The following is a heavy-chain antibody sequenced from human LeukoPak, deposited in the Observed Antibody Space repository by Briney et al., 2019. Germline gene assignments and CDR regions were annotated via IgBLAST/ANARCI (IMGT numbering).Heavy chain of an antibody. Sequence: SETLSLTCTVSGGSISSGGYSWSWIRQHPGKGLEWIGYIYYSGSTYYNPSLKSRVTISVDTSKNQFSLKLSFVTAADTAVYYCARAVAGTHLSDYWGQGTLVTVSS. CDR3: ARAVAGTHLSDY. CDR1: GGSISSGGYS. J-gene: IGHJ4*02. CDR2: IYYSGST. V-gene: IGHV4-31*03. D-gene: IGHD6-19*01.